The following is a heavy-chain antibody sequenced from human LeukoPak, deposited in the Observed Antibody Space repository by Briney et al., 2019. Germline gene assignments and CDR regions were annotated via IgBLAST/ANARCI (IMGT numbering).Heavy chain of an antibody. D-gene: IGHD3-22*01. V-gene: IGHV1-18*01. CDR3: ARGRYGSSGYYWFDP. CDR2: ISAYNGNT. CDR1: GYTFTSYG. Sequence: ASVKVSCKASGYTFTSYGIIWVRQAPGQGLEWMGWISAYNGNTNYAQKLQGRVTMTTDTSTGTAYMELRSLRSDDTAVYYCARGRYGSSGYYWFDPWGQGTLVTVSS. J-gene: IGHJ5*02.